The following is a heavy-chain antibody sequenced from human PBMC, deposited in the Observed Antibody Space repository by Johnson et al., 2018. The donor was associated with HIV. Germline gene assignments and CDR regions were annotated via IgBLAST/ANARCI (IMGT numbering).Heavy chain of an antibody. J-gene: IGHJ3*02. CDR2: ISSRSGITI. V-gene: IGHV3-11*04. CDR1: GFTFSDYY. CDR3: ARDRALSHPGGAFDI. Sequence: QVQLVESGGGLVKPGGSLRLSCATSGFTFSDYYMTWIRQAPGKGLEWVLYISSRSGITIYYADSVRGRFTISRDNAKNSLYLQMNSLRAEDTAVYYCARDRALSHPGGAFDIWGQGTMLTVSS. D-gene: IGHD2/OR15-2a*01.